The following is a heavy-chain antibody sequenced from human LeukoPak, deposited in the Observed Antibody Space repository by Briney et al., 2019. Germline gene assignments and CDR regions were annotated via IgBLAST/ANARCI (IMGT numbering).Heavy chain of an antibody. Sequence: SETLSLTCTVSGYSISSGYYWSWIRQPPGKGLEWIGYIYYSGSTNYNPSLKSRATISVDTSKNQFSLKLSSVTAADTAVYYCARDRGYDPGFDYWGQGTLVTVSS. V-gene: IGHV4-61*01. CDR1: GYSISSGYY. CDR2: IYYSGST. D-gene: IGHD5-12*01. J-gene: IGHJ4*02. CDR3: ARDRGYDPGFDY.